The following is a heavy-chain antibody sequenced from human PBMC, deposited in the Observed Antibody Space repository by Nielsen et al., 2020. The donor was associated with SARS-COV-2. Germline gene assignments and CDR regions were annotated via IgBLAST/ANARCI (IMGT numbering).Heavy chain of an antibody. V-gene: IGHV3-23*01. J-gene: IGHJ6*02. CDR2: ISGSGGST. CDR3: ARDRYYYDSSGYYYPTYYYYGMDV. D-gene: IGHD3-22*01. Sequence: GESLKISCAASGFTFSSYAMSWVRQAPGKGLEWVSAISGSGGSTYYADSVKGRFTISRDNSKNTLYLQMNSLRAEDTAVYYCARDRYYYDSSGYYYPTYYYYGMDVWGQGTTVTVSS. CDR1: GFTFSSYA.